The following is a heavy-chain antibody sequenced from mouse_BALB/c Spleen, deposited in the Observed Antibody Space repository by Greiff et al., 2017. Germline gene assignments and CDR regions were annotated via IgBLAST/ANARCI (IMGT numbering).Heavy chain of an antibody. CDR1: GYTFTSYW. CDR2: IYPGSGST. Sequence: LQQPGSELVRPGASVKLSCKASGYTFTSYWMHWVKQRPGQGLEWIGNIYPGSGSTNYDEKFKSKATLTVDTSSSTAYMQLSSLTSEDSAVYYCTRSDYGYDAMDYWGQGTSVTVAS. J-gene: IGHJ4*01. D-gene: IGHD1-2*01. CDR3: TRSDYGYDAMDY. V-gene: IGHV1S22*01.